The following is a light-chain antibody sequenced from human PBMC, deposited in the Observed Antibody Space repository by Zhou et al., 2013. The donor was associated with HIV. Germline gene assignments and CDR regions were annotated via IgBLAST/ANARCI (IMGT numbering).Light chain of an antibody. V-gene: IGKV3-15*01. CDR3: QQYHDWVT. J-gene: IGKJ4*01. CDR2: GAS. Sequence: EIVMTQSPATLSVSPGERATLSCRASQSFGTKLAWYQQKPGQAPRLLIYGASIRDTGIPARFTGSGSGTEFTLTISSLQSEDFAIYYCQQYHDWVTFGGGTKVEI. CDR1: QSFGTK.